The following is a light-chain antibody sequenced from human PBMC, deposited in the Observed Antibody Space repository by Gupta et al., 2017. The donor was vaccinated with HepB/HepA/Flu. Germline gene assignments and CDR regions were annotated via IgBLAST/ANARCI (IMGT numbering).Light chain of an antibody. J-gene: IGKJ1*01. CDR1: DNVGTR. CDR2: DAS. CDR3: QQYNLWPPWT. Sequence: EIVLTQSPATLSVSPGESVTLSCRASDNVGTRLAWYQQKPCQAPRLLVHDASARATGVPDRFSGGGSGTEFTLTISSLQFEDFALYHCQQYNLWPPWTFGLGTKVEIK. V-gene: IGKV3-15*01.